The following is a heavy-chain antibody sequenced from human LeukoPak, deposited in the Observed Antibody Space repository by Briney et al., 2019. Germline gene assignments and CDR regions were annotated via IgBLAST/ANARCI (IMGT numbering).Heavy chain of an antibody. CDR3: ARDFGGELQLPTV. J-gene: IGHJ4*02. Sequence: PGGSLRLSCAASGFTFSSFGMHWVRQAPGKGLEWVAVIWFDGTDKYYADSAEGRFTISRDNSENTLYLHMNSLTAEDTAVYYCARDFGGELQLPTVWGQGTLVTVSS. V-gene: IGHV3-33*01. D-gene: IGHD3-10*01. CDR2: IWFDGTDK. CDR1: GFTFSSFG.